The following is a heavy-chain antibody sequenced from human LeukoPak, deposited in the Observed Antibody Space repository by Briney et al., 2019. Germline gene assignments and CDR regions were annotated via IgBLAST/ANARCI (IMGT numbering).Heavy chain of an antibody. CDR3: ARDLTERKYSIAF. V-gene: IGHV3-30*02. CDR1: GFTFSSFG. J-gene: IGHJ4*02. Sequence: GGSLRLSCAASGFTFSSFGMHWVRQAPGEGLEWVASIGYSGSDIYYADSVKGRFTISRDNSKNTVPLQLSSLRAADTALYSCARDLTERKYSIAFWGQGTLVTVSS. CDR2: IGYSGSDI. D-gene: IGHD2-15*01.